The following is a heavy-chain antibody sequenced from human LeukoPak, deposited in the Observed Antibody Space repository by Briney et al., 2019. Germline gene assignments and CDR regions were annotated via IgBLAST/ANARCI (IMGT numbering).Heavy chain of an antibody. CDR3: ARDRNCSGGSCYWFDP. CDR2: IYYSGST. Sequence: SQTLSLTCTVSGGSISSGGYYWSWIRQQPGKGLEWIGYIYYSGSTYYNPSLKSRVTISVDTSKNQFSLKLSSVTAADTAVYYCARDRNCSGGSCYWFDPWGQGALVTVSS. D-gene: IGHD2-15*01. J-gene: IGHJ5*02. CDR1: GGSISSGGYY. V-gene: IGHV4-31*03.